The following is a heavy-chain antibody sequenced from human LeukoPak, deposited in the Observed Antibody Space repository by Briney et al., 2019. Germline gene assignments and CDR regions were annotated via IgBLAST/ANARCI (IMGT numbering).Heavy chain of an antibody. CDR3: ARAYYYDSSGYYGAFDY. J-gene: IGHJ4*02. CDR2: IYSGGST. CDR1: GFTVSSNY. D-gene: IGHD3-22*01. Sequence: PGGSLRLSCAAFGFTVSSNYMSWVRQAPGKGLEWVSVIYSGGSTYYADSVKGRFTISRDNSKNTLYLQMNSLRAEDTAVYYCARAYYYDSSGYYGAFDYWGQGTLVTVSS. V-gene: IGHV3-53*01.